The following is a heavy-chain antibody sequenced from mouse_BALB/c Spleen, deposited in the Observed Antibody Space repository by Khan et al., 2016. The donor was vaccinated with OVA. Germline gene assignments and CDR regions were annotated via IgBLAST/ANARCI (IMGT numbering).Heavy chain of an antibody. V-gene: IGHV3-2*02. D-gene: IGHD3-3*01. J-gene: IGHJ3*01. CDR3: TRGRAY. CDR1: GYSITSDYA. Sequence: EVQLQESGPGLVKPSQSLSLTCTVTGYSITSDYAWNWIRRFPGNKLEWMGYISYSGSTSYTPSLKSRLSITRDTSKNQFFLQLNSVTTEDTATYYCTRGRAYWGQGTLVTVSA. CDR2: ISYSGST.